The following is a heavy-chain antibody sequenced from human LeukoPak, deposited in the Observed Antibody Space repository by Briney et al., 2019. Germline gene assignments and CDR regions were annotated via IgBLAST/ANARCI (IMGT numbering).Heavy chain of an antibody. CDR3: ARGSAVTTLDAFDI. J-gene: IGHJ3*02. Sequence: PGGSLRLSCAASGFTVSSNYMSWIRQPPGKGLEWIGEINHSGSINYNPSLKSRVTISVDTSRNQFSLKLSSVTAADTAVYYCARGSAVTTLDAFDIWGQGTMVTVSS. CDR1: GFTVSSNY. D-gene: IGHD4-17*01. V-gene: IGHV4-34*01. CDR2: INHSGSI.